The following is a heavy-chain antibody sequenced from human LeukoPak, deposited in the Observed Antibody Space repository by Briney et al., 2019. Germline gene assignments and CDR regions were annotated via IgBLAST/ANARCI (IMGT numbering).Heavy chain of an antibody. Sequence: SETLSLTCTVSGGSISSSSYYWGWIRQPRGKGLEWIGSIYYSGSTYYNPSLKSRVTISVDTSKNQFSLKLSSVTAADTAVYYCARWKRVGQQQNYFDYWGQGTLVTVSS. CDR2: IYYSGST. CDR3: ARWKRVGQQQNYFDY. CDR1: GGSISSSSYY. J-gene: IGHJ4*02. V-gene: IGHV4-39*07. D-gene: IGHD6-13*01.